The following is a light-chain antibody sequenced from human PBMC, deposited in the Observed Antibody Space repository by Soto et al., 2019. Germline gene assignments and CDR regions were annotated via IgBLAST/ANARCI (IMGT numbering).Light chain of an antibody. CDR1: QSLSGN. CDR3: QHYNSYSPWT. V-gene: IGKV3-15*01. CDR2: GAS. Sequence: EIVMTQSPATLAVSPGETATLSCRASQSLSGNLAWYQQKPGQAPRLLIYGASTRATGIPVRFSGSGSGTEFTLTISSLQPDDFATYYCQHYNSYSPWTFGQGTKVDIK. J-gene: IGKJ1*01.